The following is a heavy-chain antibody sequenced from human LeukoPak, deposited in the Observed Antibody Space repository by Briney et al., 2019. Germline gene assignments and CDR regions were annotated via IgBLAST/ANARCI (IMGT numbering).Heavy chain of an antibody. Sequence: SETLSPTCTVSGGSISSSSYYWGWIRQPPGKGLEWIGYIYYSGSTNYNPSLKSRVTISVDTSKNQFSLKLSSVTAADTAVYYCARSYYDSSGYVDYWGQGTLVTVSS. J-gene: IGHJ4*02. CDR2: IYYSGST. D-gene: IGHD3-22*01. CDR3: ARSYYDSSGYVDY. V-gene: IGHV4-61*05. CDR1: GGSISSSSYY.